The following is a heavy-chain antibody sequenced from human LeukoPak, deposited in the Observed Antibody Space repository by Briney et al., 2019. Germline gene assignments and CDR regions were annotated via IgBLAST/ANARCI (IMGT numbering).Heavy chain of an antibody. J-gene: IGHJ4*02. CDR2: ISAYNGNT. Sequence: GASVKVSCKASGYAFTSYGISWVRQAPGQGLEWMGWISAYNGNTNYAQKLQGRVTMTTDTSTSTAYMELRSLRSDDTAVYYCARDYDFWSGYIFDYWGQGTLITVSS. CDR3: ARDYDFWSGYIFDY. CDR1: GYAFTSYG. V-gene: IGHV1-18*01. D-gene: IGHD3-3*01.